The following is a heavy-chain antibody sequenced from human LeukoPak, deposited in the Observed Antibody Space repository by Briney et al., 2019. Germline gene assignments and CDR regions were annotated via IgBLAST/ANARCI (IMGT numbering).Heavy chain of an antibody. CDR1: GGTFSSYA. Sequence: GASVKVSCKASGGTFSSYAISWVRQAPGQGLEWMGGIIPIFGTANYAQKFQGRVTITTDESTSTAYMELSSLRSEDTAVYYCARGGGAAADYSYYYMDVWGKGTTVTVSS. V-gene: IGHV1-69*05. CDR3: ARGGGAAADYSYYYMDV. CDR2: IIPIFGTA. J-gene: IGHJ6*03. D-gene: IGHD6-13*01.